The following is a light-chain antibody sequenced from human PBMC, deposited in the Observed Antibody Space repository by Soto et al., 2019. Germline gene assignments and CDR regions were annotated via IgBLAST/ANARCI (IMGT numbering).Light chain of an antibody. Sequence: DLQMTQSPSSLSASVGDRVTITCQASQSISKDVNWYQQKPGKAPKLLMFEASYLETGVPSRFSGSGSQTFFTFTISDLQPEDIATYYCQQYYYLPYTFGQGTKVQI. V-gene: IGKV1-33*01. J-gene: IGKJ2*01. CDR3: QQYYYLPYT. CDR2: EAS. CDR1: QSISKD.